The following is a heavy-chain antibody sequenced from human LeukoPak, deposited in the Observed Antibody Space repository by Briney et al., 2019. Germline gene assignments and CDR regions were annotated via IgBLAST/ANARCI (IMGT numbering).Heavy chain of an antibody. Sequence: GGSLRLSCAASGFTFSSYAMHWVRQAPGKGLEWVAVISYDGSNKYYADSVKGRFTISRDNSKNTLYLQMNSLRAEDTAVYYCAKVRSGLLWFGEPFDYWGQGTLVTVSS. D-gene: IGHD3-10*01. CDR3: AKVRSGLLWFGEPFDY. CDR1: GFTFSSYA. J-gene: IGHJ4*02. V-gene: IGHV3-30*04. CDR2: ISYDGSNK.